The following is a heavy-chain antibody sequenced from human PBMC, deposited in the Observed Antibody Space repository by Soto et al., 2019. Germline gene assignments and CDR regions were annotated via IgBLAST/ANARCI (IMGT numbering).Heavy chain of an antibody. Sequence: EVQLVESGGGLVQPGGSLRLSCAASGFTFRTYSMNWVRQAPGKGLEWLAYINTGGTTSYHADSVRGRFTISRDDAEDSLYLKMNSQRDYDTAVYYCTRGDGSRWHHWGQVTLVTVAS. D-gene: IGHD1-26*01. CDR1: GFTFRTYS. CDR2: INTGGTTS. CDR3: TRGDGSRWHH. V-gene: IGHV3-48*02. J-gene: IGHJ5*02.